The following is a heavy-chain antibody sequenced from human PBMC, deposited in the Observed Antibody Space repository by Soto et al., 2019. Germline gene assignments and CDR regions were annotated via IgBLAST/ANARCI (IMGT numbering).Heavy chain of an antibody. CDR3: ARDLNYHRSAYYDY. V-gene: IGHV3-21*01. D-gene: IGHD3-22*01. CDR1: GFTFSSYS. Sequence: GGSLRLSCAASGFTFSSYSMNWVRQAPGKGLEWVSSISSSSSYIYYADSLKGRFTISRDNAKNSLYLQMNSLRAEDTAVYYCARDLNYHRSAYYDYWGPGTLVTVSS. J-gene: IGHJ4*02. CDR2: ISSSSSYI.